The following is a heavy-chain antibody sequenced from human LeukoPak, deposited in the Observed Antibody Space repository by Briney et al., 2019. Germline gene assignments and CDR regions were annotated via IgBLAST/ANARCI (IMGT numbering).Heavy chain of an antibody. Sequence: GESLKISCKGSGYSFTSYWISWVRQMPGKGLEWMGIIYPGDSDTRYSPSFQGQVTISADKSISTAYLQWSSLKASDTAMYYCARRSAYSSSSVYYYYGMDVWGQGTTVTVSS. CDR2: IYPGDSDT. V-gene: IGHV5-51*01. J-gene: IGHJ6*02. D-gene: IGHD6-6*01. CDR3: ARRSAYSSSSVYYYYGMDV. CDR1: GYSFTSYW.